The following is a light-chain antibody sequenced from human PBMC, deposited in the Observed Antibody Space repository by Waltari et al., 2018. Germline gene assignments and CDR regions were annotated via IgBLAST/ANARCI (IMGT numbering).Light chain of an antibody. CDR3: QQSYGTPYT. V-gene: IGKV1-39*01. Sequence: QMTQSPSSLSASVGDRVSITCRASQSITNYLNWYQQKPGKAPKLLIYAAFSLQSGVPSRFSGSGSGTYFTLSISSLQPEDSATYYCQQSYGTPYTFGQGTKLEIK. CDR2: AAF. CDR1: QSITNY. J-gene: IGKJ2*01.